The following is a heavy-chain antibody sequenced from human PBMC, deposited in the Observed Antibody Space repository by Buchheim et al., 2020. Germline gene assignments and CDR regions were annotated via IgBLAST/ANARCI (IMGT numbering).Heavy chain of an antibody. J-gene: IGHJ6*02. CDR1: GFTFSSYA. V-gene: IGHV3-30-3*01. D-gene: IGHD1-14*01. Sequence: QVQLVESGGGVVQPGRSLRLSCAASGFTFSSYAMHWVRQAPGKGLEWVAVISYDGSNKYYADSVKGRFTISRDNSKNTLYLQMNSLRAEDTAVYYCAKDVTGYYYYGMDVWGQGTT. CDR2: ISYDGSNK. CDR3: AKDVTGYYYYGMDV.